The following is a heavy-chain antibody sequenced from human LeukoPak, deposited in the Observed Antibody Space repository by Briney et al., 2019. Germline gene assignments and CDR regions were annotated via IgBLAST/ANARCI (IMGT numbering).Heavy chain of an antibody. CDR2: IYHSGST. Sequence: SETLSLTCTVSGYSISSGYYWGWIRQPPGKGLEWIGSIYHSGSTYYNPSLKSRVTISVDKSKNYFSLKLSSVTAADTAVYYCARDPVTYYYDNSGSDYWGQGTLVTVPS. V-gene: IGHV4-38-2*02. J-gene: IGHJ4*02. D-gene: IGHD3-22*01. CDR1: GYSISSGYY. CDR3: ARDPVTYYYDNSGSDY.